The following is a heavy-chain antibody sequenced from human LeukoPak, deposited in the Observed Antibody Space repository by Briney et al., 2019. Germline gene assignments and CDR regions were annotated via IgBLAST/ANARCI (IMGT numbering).Heavy chain of an antibody. D-gene: IGHD3-10*01. CDR3: ARDRFRKVRGVNNWFDP. CDR1: GYTFISYG. CDR2: ISAYNGNT. V-gene: IGHV1-18*01. J-gene: IGHJ5*02. Sequence: ASVKVSCKASGYTFISYGITWVRQARGQGLEWMGWISAYNGNTNYAQKMQGRVTMTTDTSTSTAYMELRSLTSDDTAVYYCARDRFRKVRGVNNWFDPWGQGTQVTVSS.